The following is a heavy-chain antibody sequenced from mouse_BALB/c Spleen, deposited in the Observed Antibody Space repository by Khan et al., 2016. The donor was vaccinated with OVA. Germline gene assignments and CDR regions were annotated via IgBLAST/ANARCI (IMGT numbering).Heavy chain of an antibody. D-gene: IGHD1-1*01. Sequence: EVQLQESGPGLVKPSQSLSLTCTVTGYSITTDYAWNWIRQFPGSKLEWMGHIGYSGNTKYNPSLKSRISITRDTSKNQFFLQLKSVTTEDTARYYCARIYGGDFDYWGQGTTLTVSS. V-gene: IGHV3-2*02. CDR1: GYSITTDYA. J-gene: IGHJ2*01. CDR2: IGYSGNT. CDR3: ARIYGGDFDY.